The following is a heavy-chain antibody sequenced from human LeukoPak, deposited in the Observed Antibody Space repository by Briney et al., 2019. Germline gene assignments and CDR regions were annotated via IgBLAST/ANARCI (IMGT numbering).Heavy chain of an antibody. Sequence: GGSLRLSCAASGFAFNNYAMSWVRQAPGKGLEWVSGISDSGGSTHYADSVKGRFTISRDNSKNTLYLQMNSLRAEDTAVYYCTSGSLESDYWGQGTLVTVSS. CDR3: TSGSLESDY. V-gene: IGHV3-23*01. D-gene: IGHD1-26*01. CDR2: ISDSGGST. CDR1: GFAFNNYA. J-gene: IGHJ4*02.